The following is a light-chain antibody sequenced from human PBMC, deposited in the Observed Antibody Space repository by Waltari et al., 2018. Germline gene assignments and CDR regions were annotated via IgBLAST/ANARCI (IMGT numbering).Light chain of an antibody. J-gene: IGLJ3*02. V-gene: IGLV4-69*01. CDR3: QTGGHGTWV. CDR1: SGHTTNI. CDR2: VNSDGSH. Sequence: QLVLTQSPSASASLGASVKLTCTLSSGHTTNIIAWLQQKPEKGSRYLMKVNSDGSHNKGVEIPDRFSGSSSGAERYLTISSLQSEDEADYYCQTGGHGTWVFGGGTRLTVL.